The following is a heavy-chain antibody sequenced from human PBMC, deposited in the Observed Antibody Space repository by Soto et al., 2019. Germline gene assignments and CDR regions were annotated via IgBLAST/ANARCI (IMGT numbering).Heavy chain of an antibody. D-gene: IGHD3-3*01. CDR2: INWNGATI. V-gene: IGHV3-20*04. CDR1: GFTFDDFG. Sequence: ESGGGVVRPGGSLRLSCAASGFTFDDFGMSWVREAPGKGLEWVAGINWNGATIGYADSVKGRFTISRDNAKNSLYLQMSSLRVEDTALYYCARSNYYDDYWSPYDYWGQGTLVTVPS. J-gene: IGHJ4*02. CDR3: ARSNYYDDYWSPYDY.